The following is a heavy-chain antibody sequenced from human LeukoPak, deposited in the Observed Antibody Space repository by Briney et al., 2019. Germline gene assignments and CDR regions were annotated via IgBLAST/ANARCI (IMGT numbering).Heavy chain of an antibody. CDR1: GYTFIDYY. CDR3: ARDEAASWDNALDM. V-gene: IGHV1-2*02. Sequence: ASVNVSFKCSGYTFIDYYIHWVREAPGQGREWMGFINPHGGTNYVQKFQGRGTMTIDTSTAYMDLSSLRSDDTAVYYCARDEAASWDNALDMWGQGTMVTVSS. CDR2: INPHGGT. J-gene: IGHJ3*02. D-gene: IGHD1-26*01.